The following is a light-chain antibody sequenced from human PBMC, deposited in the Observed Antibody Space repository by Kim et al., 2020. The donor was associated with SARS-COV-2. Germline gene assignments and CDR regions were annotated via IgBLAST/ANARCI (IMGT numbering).Light chain of an antibody. J-gene: IGLJ2*01. Sequence: PGQSVTISCTGTNSDVGAYNDVSWYQQLPGKAPKLLIYEVNKRPSGVPDRFSGSKSGIAASLTVSGLQAEDEADYYCSSYASSDVVFGGGTQLTVL. V-gene: IGLV2-8*01. CDR2: EVN. CDR1: NSDVGAYND. CDR3: SSYASSDVV.